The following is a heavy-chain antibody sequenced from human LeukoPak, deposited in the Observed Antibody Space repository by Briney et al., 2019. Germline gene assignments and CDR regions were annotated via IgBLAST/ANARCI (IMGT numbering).Heavy chain of an antibody. CDR2: ISYDGSNK. Sequence: GRSLRLSCAASGFTFSSYGMHWVRQAPGKGLEWVAVISYDGSNKYYADSVKGRFTISRDNSKNTLYLQMNSLRAEDTAVYYCAKVKQPITMIVTSCFDYWGQGTLVTVSS. D-gene: IGHD3-22*01. CDR1: GFTFSSYG. CDR3: AKVKQPITMIVTSCFDY. V-gene: IGHV3-30*18. J-gene: IGHJ4*02.